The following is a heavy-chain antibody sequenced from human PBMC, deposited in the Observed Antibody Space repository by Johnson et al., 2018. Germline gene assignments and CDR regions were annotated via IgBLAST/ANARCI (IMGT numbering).Heavy chain of an antibody. V-gene: IGHV1-69*01. CDR2: IIPIFGTE. CDR3: ARDHVRLVYYDYSMDV. CDR1: GGTFSSYA. Sequence: VQLVESGAEVKKPGSSVKVSCKASGGTFSSYAISWVRQAPGQGLEWMGGIIPIFGTENYAQKFQGRVTITADESTRTAYMELSSLRSEDTAVYYCARDHVRLVYYDYSMDVWGQGTTVTVSS. J-gene: IGHJ6*02.